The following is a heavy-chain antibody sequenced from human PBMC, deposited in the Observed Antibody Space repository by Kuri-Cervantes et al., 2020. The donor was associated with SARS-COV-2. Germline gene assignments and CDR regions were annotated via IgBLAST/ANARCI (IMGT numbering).Heavy chain of an antibody. CDR2: INPNSGGT. J-gene: IGHJ5*02. V-gene: IGHV1-2*02. Sequence: ASVKVSCKASGYTFTGYYMHWVRQAPGQGLEWMGWINPNSGGTNYAQKFQGRVTMTRDTSISTAYMELSRLRPDDTAVYYCARERRGTYYYDSSGYYSGWFDPWGQGTLVTVSS. CDR1: GYTFTGYY. CDR3: ARERRGTYYYDSSGYYSGWFDP. D-gene: IGHD3-22*01.